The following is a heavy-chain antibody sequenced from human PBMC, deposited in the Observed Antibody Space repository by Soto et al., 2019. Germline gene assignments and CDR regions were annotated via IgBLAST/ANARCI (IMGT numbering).Heavy chain of an antibody. V-gene: IGHV1-8*01. CDR2: MNPNSGNT. D-gene: IGHD3-9*01. CDR3: AVTYYDIRDVDYFDY. CDR1: GYTFTSYD. J-gene: IGHJ4*02. Sequence: GASVKVSCKASGYTFTSYDINWVRQATGQGLEWMGWMNPNSGNTGYAQKFQGRVTMTRNTSISTAYMELSSLRSEDTAVYYCAVTYYDIRDVDYFDYWGQGTLVTVSS.